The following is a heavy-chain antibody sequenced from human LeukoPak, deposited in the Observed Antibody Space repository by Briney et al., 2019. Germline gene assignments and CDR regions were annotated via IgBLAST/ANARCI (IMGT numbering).Heavy chain of an antibody. CDR3: ARAPSSYYYDSSGFPNFDY. V-gene: IGHV1-2*02. CDR2: INPNSGGT. Sequence: ASVKVSCKASGYTFTSYAMNWVRQAPGQGLEWMGWINPNSGGTNYAQKLQGRVTMTRDTSISTAYMELSRLRSDDTAVYYCARAPSSYYYDSSGFPNFDYWGQGTLVTVSS. CDR1: GYTFTSYA. D-gene: IGHD3-22*01. J-gene: IGHJ4*02.